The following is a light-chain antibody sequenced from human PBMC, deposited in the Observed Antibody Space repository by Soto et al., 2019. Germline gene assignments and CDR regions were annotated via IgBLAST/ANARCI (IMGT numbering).Light chain of an antibody. V-gene: IGLV4-60*02. CDR2: LEGSGNY. CDR3: ETWDSNTRV. CDR1: SGDSSYI. J-gene: IGLJ3*02. Sequence: QPVLTQSSSASASLGSSVKLTCSLSSGDSSYIIAWHQQQPGKAPRYLMNLEGSGNYNKGSGVPDRFSGSSSGADRYLTISNLQFEDEADYYCETWDSNTRVFGGGTKLTVL.